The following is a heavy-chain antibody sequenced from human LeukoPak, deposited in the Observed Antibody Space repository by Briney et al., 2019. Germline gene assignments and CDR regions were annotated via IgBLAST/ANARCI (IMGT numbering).Heavy chain of an antibody. CDR3: ARAGGYYGDYGY. D-gene: IGHD4-17*01. CDR1: GYTFTTYG. CDR2: NSAYNGNT. Sequence: ASVKVSCKASGYTFTTYGIIWVRQALGQGLEWMGWNSAYNGNTNYAQKFQGRVTMTTDTSTSTAYMELRSLRSDDTAVYYCARAGGYYGDYGYWGQGTLVTVSS. J-gene: IGHJ4*02. V-gene: IGHV1-18*01.